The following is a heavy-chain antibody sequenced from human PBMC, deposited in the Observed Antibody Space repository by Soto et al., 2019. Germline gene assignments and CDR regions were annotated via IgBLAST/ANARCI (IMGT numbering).Heavy chain of an antibody. CDR1: GGSISSGGYY. CDR2: IYYSGST. D-gene: IGHD5-18*01. Sequence: SETLSLTCTVSGGSISSGGYYWSWIRQHPGKGLEWIGYIYYSGSTYYNPSLKSRVTISVDTSKNQFSLKLSSVTAADTAVYYCARDTPRGYSYGSFDYWGQGTLVTVSS. CDR3: ARDTPRGYSYGSFDY. V-gene: IGHV4-31*03. J-gene: IGHJ4*02.